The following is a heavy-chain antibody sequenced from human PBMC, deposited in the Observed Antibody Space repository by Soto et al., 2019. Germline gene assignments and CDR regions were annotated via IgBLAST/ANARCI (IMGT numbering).Heavy chain of an antibody. CDR3: ARGSRTAMDYGRDV. CDR2: ISYDGSNK. V-gene: IGHV3-30*03. Sequence: VVSLGISCAASGFTFMSYRMHWGRQAPGKGLEWVAVISYDGSNKYYSDAGKGRFTISIYNAKNSLYLQMNSLRAEDTAVYYCARGSRTAMDYGRDVWGQGTTVTVSS. J-gene: IGHJ6*02. CDR1: GFTFMSYR. D-gene: IGHD5-18*01.